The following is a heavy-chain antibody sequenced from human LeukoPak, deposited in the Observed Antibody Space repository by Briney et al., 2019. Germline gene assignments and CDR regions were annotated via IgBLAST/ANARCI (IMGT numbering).Heavy chain of an antibody. J-gene: IGHJ4*02. V-gene: IGHV4-4*07. CDR1: GDSTTSYY. D-gene: IGHD6-13*01. CDR2: IYTSGNT. Sequence: SETLSLTCSVSGDSTTSYYWGWIRQPAGKGLEWIGRIYTSGNTNYNPSLKSRVTMSVDTSKSQFSLKLSSVTAADTAVYYCARGAGSSWYYFDYWGQGTLVTVSS. CDR3: ARGAGSSWYYFDY.